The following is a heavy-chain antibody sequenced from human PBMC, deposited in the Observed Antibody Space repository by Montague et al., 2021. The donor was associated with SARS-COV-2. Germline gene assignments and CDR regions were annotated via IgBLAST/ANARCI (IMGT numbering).Heavy chain of an antibody. V-gene: IGHV4-39*01. CDR3: ARGLKGFKYCGGGTCYQGRWFNP. CDR2: IYYSGDT. J-gene: IGHJ5*02. D-gene: IGHD2-15*01. Sequence: SETLSLTCTVSGAPISSPSYYWDWIRQPPGNGLEWIGSIYYSGDTYYNPSLKSRVTISVDTSKNQFSLRLSSVTAADTALYYCARGLKGFKYCGGGTCYQGRWFNPWGQGTLVTVSS. CDR1: GAPISSPSYY.